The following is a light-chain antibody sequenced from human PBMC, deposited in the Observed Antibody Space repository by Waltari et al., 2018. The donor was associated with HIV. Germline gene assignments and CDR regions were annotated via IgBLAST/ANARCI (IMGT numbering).Light chain of an antibody. Sequence: ERVMTQSPPTLSVSPGERATLPCRARQSVDSDLAWYQQKPGQPPRPLISGASTRATGIPTRFSGGESGIEFTLTIDSRQSEDFAIYYCEQYNNGPYTFGQGTRLDIK. J-gene: IGKJ2*01. CDR3: EQYNNGPYT. V-gene: IGKV3-15*01. CDR1: QSVDSD. CDR2: GAS.